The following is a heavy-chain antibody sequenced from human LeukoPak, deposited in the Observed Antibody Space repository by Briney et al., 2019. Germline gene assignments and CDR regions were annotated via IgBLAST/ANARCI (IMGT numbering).Heavy chain of an antibody. CDR1: GFTFSSNS. CDR2: ISSASGSI. J-gene: IGHJ4*02. D-gene: IGHD2-2*01. CDR3: ARLPAYCSSTSCYYDY. V-gene: IGHV3-48*04. Sequence: GGSLRLSCVASGFTFSSNSMNWVRQAPGKGLEWVSYISSASGSIYYADSVKGRFTVSRDNAKNSLFLQMNSLRAEDTAVYYCARLPAYCSSTSCYYDYWGQGTLVTVSS.